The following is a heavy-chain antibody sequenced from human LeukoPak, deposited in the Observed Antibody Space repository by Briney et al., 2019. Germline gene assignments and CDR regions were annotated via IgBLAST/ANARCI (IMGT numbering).Heavy chain of an antibody. CDR2: LWYDGTNK. CDR1: GLTVSSNY. V-gene: IGHV3-33*08. D-gene: IGHD3-22*01. Sequence: GGSLRLSCAASGLTVSSNYMSWVRQAPGKGLEWVASLWYDGTNKYYTDSVKGRFTISRDNSKNTLYLQMNSLRAEDTAVYYCARARNNYDSSGYSALDYWGQGTLVTVSS. CDR3: ARARNNYDSSGYSALDY. J-gene: IGHJ4*02.